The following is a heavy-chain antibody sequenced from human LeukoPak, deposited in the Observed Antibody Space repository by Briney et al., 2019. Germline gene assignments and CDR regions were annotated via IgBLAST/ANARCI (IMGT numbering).Heavy chain of an antibody. V-gene: IGHV3-7*01. Sequence: PGGSLRLSCAASGFNFNSNWMSWVRQAPGKGLEWVATINQDGSEKFFADSMKGRFTISRDNAKNSLYLEMNSLRAEDTAVYYCARDMNYNLDYWGPGTLVTVSP. CDR3: ARDMNYNLDY. CDR1: GFNFNSNW. CDR2: INQDGSEK. D-gene: IGHD1-7*01. J-gene: IGHJ4*02.